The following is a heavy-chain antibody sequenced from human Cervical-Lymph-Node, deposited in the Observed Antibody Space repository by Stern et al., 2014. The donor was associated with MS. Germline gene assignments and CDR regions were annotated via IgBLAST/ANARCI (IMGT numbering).Heavy chain of an antibody. D-gene: IGHD1-26*01. CDR1: GGSISSYY. CDR2: LYYRGST. V-gene: IGHV4-59*01. Sequence: QLQLQESGPGLVKPSETLSLTCTVSGGSISSYYWSWIRQPPGKGLEWIGYLYYRGSTNYNPSLKSRVTISVDTSKNQFSLKLSSVTAADTAVYYCAREGGIVGAIYFDYWGQGTLVTVSS. J-gene: IGHJ4*02. CDR3: AREGGIVGAIYFDY.